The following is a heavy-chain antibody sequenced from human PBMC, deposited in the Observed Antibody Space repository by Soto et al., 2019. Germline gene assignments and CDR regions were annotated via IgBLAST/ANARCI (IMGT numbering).Heavy chain of an antibody. CDR1: GGSFSGYY. V-gene: IGHV4-34*01. Sequence: LSLTCAVYGGSFSGYYWSWIRQPPGKGLEWIGEINHSGSTNYNPSLKSRVTISVDTSKNQFSLKLSSVTAADTAVYYCARDPSNYYGSGSYYKIYYYYGMDVWGQGTTVTVSS. D-gene: IGHD3-10*01. J-gene: IGHJ6*02. CDR2: INHSGST. CDR3: ARDPSNYYGSGSYYKIYYYYGMDV.